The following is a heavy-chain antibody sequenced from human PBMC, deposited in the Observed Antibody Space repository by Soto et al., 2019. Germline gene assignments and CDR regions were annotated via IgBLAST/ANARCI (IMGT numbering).Heavy chain of an antibody. CDR3: ARAADIVLVPAAIPEFDP. D-gene: IGHD2-2*01. Sequence: QVQLVQSGAEVKKPGASVKVSCKASGYTFTGYYMHWVRQAPGQGLEWMGWIKPNSGGTNYAQKFQGWVTMTRDTAISTAYMELSRLRSDDTAVYYCARAADIVLVPAAIPEFDPWGQGTLVTVSS. V-gene: IGHV1-2*04. J-gene: IGHJ5*02. CDR1: GYTFTGYY. CDR2: IKPNSGGT.